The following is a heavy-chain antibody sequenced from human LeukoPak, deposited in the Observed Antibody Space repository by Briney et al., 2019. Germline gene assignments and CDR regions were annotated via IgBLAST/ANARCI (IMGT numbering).Heavy chain of an antibody. J-gene: IGHJ4*02. CDR2: ISSSGSTI. CDR3: ARDPRYSGSSFDY. Sequence: KTGGSLRLSCAASGFTFSDYYMSWIRQAPGKGLEWVSYISSSGSTIYYADSVKGRFTISRDNAKNSLYLQMNSLRAEDTAVYYCARDPRYSGSSFDYWGQGTLVTVSS. V-gene: IGHV3-11*01. D-gene: IGHD1-26*01. CDR1: GFTFSDYY.